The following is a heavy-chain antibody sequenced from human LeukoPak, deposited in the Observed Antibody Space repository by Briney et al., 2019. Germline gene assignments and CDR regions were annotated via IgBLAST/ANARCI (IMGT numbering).Heavy chain of an antibody. CDR3: ASIDCSGGSCYSEH. CDR2: IYYSGST. J-gene: IGHJ1*01. CDR1: GGSISSYY. D-gene: IGHD2-15*01. V-gene: IGHV4-59*01. Sequence: SETLSLTCTVSGGSISSYYWSWIRQPPGKGLEWIGYIYYSGSTNYNPSLKSRVTISVDTSKNQFSLKLSSVTAADTAVYYCASIDCSGGSCYSEHWGQGTLVTVSS.